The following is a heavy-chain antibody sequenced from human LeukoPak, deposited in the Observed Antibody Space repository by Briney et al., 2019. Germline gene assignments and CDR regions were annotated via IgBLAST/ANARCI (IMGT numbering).Heavy chain of an antibody. CDR2: FDPGDGET. D-gene: IGHD3-22*01. Sequence: ASVKVSCKVSGYTLTELSMHWVRQAPGKGLEWMGGFDPGDGETIYAQKFQGRVTMTEDTSTDTAYMELSSLRSEDTAVYYCARVAGSGYYSHFDYWGREPWSPSPQ. V-gene: IGHV1-24*01. J-gene: IGHJ4*02. CDR3: ARVAGSGYYSHFDY. CDR1: GYTLTELS.